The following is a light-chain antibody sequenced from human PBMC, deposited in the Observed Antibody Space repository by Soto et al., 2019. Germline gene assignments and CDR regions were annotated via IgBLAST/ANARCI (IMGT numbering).Light chain of an antibody. J-gene: IGKJ1*01. CDR2: GAS. Sequence: GLKLSPGTVSLYTRERATLSCRASQSVSSSYLAWYQQKPGQAPRLLIYGASSRATGIPDRFSGSGSGTDFTLTIIRLEPEDFAVYYCQQYGSSSWTFGQGGKVDIK. V-gene: IGKV3-20*01. CDR1: QSVSSSY. CDR3: QQYGSSSWT.